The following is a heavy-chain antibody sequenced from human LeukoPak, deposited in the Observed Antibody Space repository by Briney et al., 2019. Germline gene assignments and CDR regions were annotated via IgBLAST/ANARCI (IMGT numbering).Heavy chain of an antibody. Sequence: ASVKVSCKASGYTFTSYDISWVRQATGQGLEWMGWMNPNSGNTGYAQKFQGRVTMTRNTSISTAYMELSSLRSEDTAVYYCARGDTMVQGVIVRYYYYYMDVWGKGTTVTVSS. CDR1: GYTFTSYD. J-gene: IGHJ6*03. D-gene: IGHD3-10*01. CDR2: MNPNSGNT. V-gene: IGHV1-8*01. CDR3: ARGDTMVQGVIVRYYYYYMDV.